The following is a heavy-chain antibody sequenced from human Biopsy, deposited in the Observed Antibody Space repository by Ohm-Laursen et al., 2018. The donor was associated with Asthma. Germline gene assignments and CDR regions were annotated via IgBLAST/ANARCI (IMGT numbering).Heavy chain of an antibody. CDR2: TSWNSGSI. CDR3: AKATLGDIGKDY. V-gene: IGHV3-9*01. Sequence: LSLTCAVSGFTFDDYGMHWVRQAPGKGLEWVSGTSWNSGSIGYADSVKGRFTISRDNAKNSLYLQMNSLRVEDTALYYCAKATLGDIGKDYWGQGTLVTVSS. J-gene: IGHJ4*02. CDR1: GFTFDDYG. D-gene: IGHD2-21*01.